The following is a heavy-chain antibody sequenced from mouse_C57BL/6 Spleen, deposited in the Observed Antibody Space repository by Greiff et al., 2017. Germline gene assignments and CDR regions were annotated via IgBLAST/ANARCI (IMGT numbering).Heavy chain of an antibody. CDR1: GYTFTSYW. CDR2: IDPSDSYT. J-gene: IGHJ2*01. CDR3: ARRSYGNYFDY. D-gene: IGHD2-1*01. Sequence: QVQLQQPGAELVMPGASVKLSCKASGYTFTSYWMHWVKQRPGQGLEWIGEIDPSDSYTNYNQKFKGKSTLTVDKSSSTAYMQLSSLTSEDSAVYYCARRSYGNYFDYWGQGTTLTVSS. V-gene: IGHV1-69*01.